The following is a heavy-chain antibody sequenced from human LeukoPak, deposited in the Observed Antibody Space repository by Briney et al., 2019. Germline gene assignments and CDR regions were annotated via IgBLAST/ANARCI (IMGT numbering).Heavy chain of an antibody. J-gene: IGHJ6*02. CDR3: ASVGELPVVHDGRYYYYYGMDV. D-gene: IGHD1-26*01. CDR1: GYTSTSYD. CDR2: MNPNSGNT. V-gene: IGHV1-8*01. Sequence: GASVKVSCKASGYTSTSYDINWVRQATGQGLEWMGWMNPNSGNTGYAQKFQGRVTMTRNTSISTAYMELSSLRSEDTAVYYCASVGELPVVHDGRYYYYYGMDVWGQGTTVTVSS.